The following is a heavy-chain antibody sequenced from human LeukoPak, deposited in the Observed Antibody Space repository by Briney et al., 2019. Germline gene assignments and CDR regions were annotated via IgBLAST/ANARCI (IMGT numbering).Heavy chain of an antibody. D-gene: IGHD3-16*01. CDR2: ISYDGSNK. CDR3: ARGGGRYTMTPYFDY. Sequence: GGSLRLSCAASGFTFSSYGMHWVRQAPGKGLEWVAVISYDGSNKYYADSVRGRFTISRDNSKNTLYLQMNSLRAEDTVVYYCARGGGRYTMTPYFDYWGQGTLVTVSS. V-gene: IGHV3-30*03. CDR1: GFTFSSYG. J-gene: IGHJ4*02.